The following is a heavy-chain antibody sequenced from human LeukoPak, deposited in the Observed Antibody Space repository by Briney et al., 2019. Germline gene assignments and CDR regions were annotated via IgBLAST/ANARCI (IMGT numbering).Heavy chain of an antibody. Sequence: PSETLSLTCSVSGDSISYFYWSWIRQAAGKGLEWIGRVSSSGSTDYNASLKSRVTMSVDTSNNQLSLKVISVTAADTAVYFCARGRVSSSTWYSTYYYFFYMDFWGKGTTVTVSS. CDR3: ARGRVSSSTWYSTYYYFFYMDF. J-gene: IGHJ6*03. CDR2: VSSSGST. D-gene: IGHD4-11*01. CDR1: GDSISYFY. V-gene: IGHV4-4*07.